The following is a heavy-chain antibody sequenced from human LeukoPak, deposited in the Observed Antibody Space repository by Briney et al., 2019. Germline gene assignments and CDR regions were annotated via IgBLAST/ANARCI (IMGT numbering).Heavy chain of an antibody. V-gene: IGHV3-23*01. CDR3: ARERYFDY. CDR1: GFTFSTCA. Sequence: PGGSLRLSCAASGFTFSTCAMSWVRQAPGKGPEWVSTISGGGRSTDYADSVKGQFTISRDNSKNTLYLQMNSLRAEDTAVYYCARERYFDYWGQGTLVTVSS. CDR2: ISGGGRST. J-gene: IGHJ4*02.